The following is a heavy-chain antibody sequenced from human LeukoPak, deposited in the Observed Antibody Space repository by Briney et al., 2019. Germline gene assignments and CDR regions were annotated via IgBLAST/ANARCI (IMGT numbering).Heavy chain of an antibody. D-gene: IGHD3-22*01. V-gene: IGHV3-23*01. Sequence: AGGSLRLSCAASGFTFSSYAMSWVRQAPGKGLEWVSAISGSGGSTYYADSVKGRFTISRDNSKNTLYLQMNSLRAEDTAVYYCAKDLPAPYDSSGYMFSFDYWGQGTLVTVSS. CDR2: ISGSGGST. J-gene: IGHJ4*02. CDR1: GFTFSSYA. CDR3: AKDLPAPYDSSGYMFSFDY.